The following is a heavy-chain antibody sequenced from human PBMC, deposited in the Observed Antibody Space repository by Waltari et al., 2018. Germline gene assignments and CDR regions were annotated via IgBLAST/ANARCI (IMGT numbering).Heavy chain of an antibody. CDR3: ARERSIFGVVIMPFDY. J-gene: IGHJ4*02. V-gene: IGHV4-4*07. D-gene: IGHD3-3*01. CDR2: IYTSGST. CDR1: GGSISSYY. Sequence: QVQLQESGPGLVKPSETLSLTCTVSGGSISSYYWSWIRQPAGKGLEWIGRIYTSGSTNYNPPLKSRVTMSVDTSKNQFSLKLSSVTAADTAVYYCARERSIFGVVIMPFDYWGQGTLVTVSS.